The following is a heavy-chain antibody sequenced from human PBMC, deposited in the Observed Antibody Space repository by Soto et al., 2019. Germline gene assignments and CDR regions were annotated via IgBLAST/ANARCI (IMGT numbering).Heavy chain of an antibody. CDR2: IHSDGSST. D-gene: IGHD2-21*02. CDR3: ARGDRGAFDL. J-gene: IGHJ3*01. V-gene: IGHV3-74*01. CDR1: GFTFSYYW. Sequence: EVQLVESEGGLVQPGGSLSLSCAASGFTFSYYWMHWVRQAPGQGLVWVSRIHSDGSSTTYADSVKGRFTISRDNAKNKLSLQMNSLRVEDTAVYYCARGDRGAFDLWGQGTMVTVSS.